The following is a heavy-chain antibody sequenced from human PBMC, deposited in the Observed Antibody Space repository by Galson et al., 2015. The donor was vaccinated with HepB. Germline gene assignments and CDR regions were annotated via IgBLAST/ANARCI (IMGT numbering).Heavy chain of an antibody. D-gene: IGHD4-11*01. CDR2: ISDSGGST. CDR3: AKEMTTWNWFDP. CDR1: GFSVTSNY. V-gene: IGHV3-23*01. Sequence: SLRLSCAASGFSVTSNYMNWVRQAPRKGLEWVSAISDSGGSTYYADSVKGRFTISRDNSKNTLYLQMNSLGAEDTAVYYCAKEMTTWNWFDPWGQGTLVTVSS. J-gene: IGHJ5*02.